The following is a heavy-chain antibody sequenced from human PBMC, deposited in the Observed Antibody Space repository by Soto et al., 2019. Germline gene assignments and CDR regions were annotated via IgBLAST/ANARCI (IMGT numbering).Heavy chain of an antibody. Sequence: QLVESGGGSVQPGRSLRLSCAPSGFTFSSYEMNWVRQAPGKGLEWVSYISVSGTRRFYADAVKGRFTISRDNTKKILYLQMNSLRDEDTALYYCATAGVTGTVWGQGTTFTVSS. CDR1: GFTFSSYE. D-gene: IGHD1-1*01. CDR2: ISVSGTRR. J-gene: IGHJ6*02. CDR3: ATAGVTGTV. V-gene: IGHV3-48*03.